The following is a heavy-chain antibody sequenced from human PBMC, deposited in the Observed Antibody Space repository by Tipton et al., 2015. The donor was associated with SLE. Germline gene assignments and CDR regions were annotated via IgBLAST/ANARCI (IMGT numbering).Heavy chain of an antibody. CDR1: GFTFSSYS. CDR2: ISSSSSYT. Sequence: SLRLSCAASGFTFSSYSMNWVRQAPGKGLEWVSYISSSSSYTNYADSVKGRFTISRDNAKNSLYLQMNSLRAEDTAVYYCARLGGYSYGFDYWGQGTLVNVSS. CDR3: ARLGGYSYGFDY. D-gene: IGHD5-18*01. J-gene: IGHJ4*02. V-gene: IGHV3-21*05.